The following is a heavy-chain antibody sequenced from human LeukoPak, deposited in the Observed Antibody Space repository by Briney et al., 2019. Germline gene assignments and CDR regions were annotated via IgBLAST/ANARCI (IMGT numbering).Heavy chain of an antibody. J-gene: IGHJ4*02. V-gene: IGHV3-23*01. D-gene: IGHD2-2*01. Sequence: PGGSLRLSCAASGFTFSSYAMSWVRQAPGKGLEWVSAISASGGSTYYADSVKGRFTISRDNSQNTLYLQVNSLRAEDTAVYYCAKGLVPAAIRVADYWGQGTLVTVSS. CDR3: AKGLVPAAIRVADY. CDR1: GFTFSSYA. CDR2: ISASGGST.